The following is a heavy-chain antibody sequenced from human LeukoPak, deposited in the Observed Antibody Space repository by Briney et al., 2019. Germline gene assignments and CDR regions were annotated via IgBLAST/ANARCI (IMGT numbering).Heavy chain of an antibody. V-gene: IGHV4-39*07. CDR1: GGSISSSSYY. CDR3: ARGNYYGSGSYWAVQSLVGKFDY. CDR2: IYYSGST. D-gene: IGHD3-10*01. J-gene: IGHJ4*02. Sequence: PSETLSLTCTVSGGSISSSSYYWGWIRQPPGKGLEWIGSIYYSGSTYYNPSLKSRVTISVDTSKNQFSLKLSSVTAADTAVYYCARGNYYGSGSYWAVQSLVGKFDYWGQGTLVTVSS.